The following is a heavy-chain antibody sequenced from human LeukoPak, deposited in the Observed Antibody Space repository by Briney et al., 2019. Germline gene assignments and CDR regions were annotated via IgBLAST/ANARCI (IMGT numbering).Heavy chain of an antibody. CDR3: ARDPVVTTFRSAPFYFDY. CDR2: INPSGGST. D-gene: IGHD4-11*01. Sequence: GASVKVSCKASGHTFTSYYMHWARQAPGQGLEWMGIINPSGGSTSYAQKFQGRVTMTRDTSTSTVYMELSSLRSEDTAVYYCARDPVVTTFRSAPFYFDYWGQGTLVTVSS. J-gene: IGHJ4*02. CDR1: GHTFTSYY. V-gene: IGHV1-46*01.